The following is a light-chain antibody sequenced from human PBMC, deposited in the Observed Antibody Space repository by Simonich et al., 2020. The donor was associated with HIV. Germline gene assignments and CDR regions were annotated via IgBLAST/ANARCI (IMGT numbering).Light chain of an antibody. J-gene: IGKJ2*01. CDR2: EAS. Sequence: EIVLTQSPATLSLSPGDRATLSCRASQRISTNLAWYQPKPGQAPRLLIYEASNRATGIPARFSGSGSGTDFTLTINSLEPEDFAVYYCHQRSNWPPWMYTFGQGAKLEIK. V-gene: IGKV3-11*01. CDR3: HQRSNWPPWMYT. CDR1: QRISTN.